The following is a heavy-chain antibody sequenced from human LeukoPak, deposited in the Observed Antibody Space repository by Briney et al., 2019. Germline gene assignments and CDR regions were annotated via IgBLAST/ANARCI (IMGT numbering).Heavy chain of an antibody. V-gene: IGHV2-5*02. CDR1: GLSLRPGGRG. Sequence: SGPTLTHPSRPFTLTYKLSGLSLRPGGRGVAWIRQTQDKDLDWLALIYWDDDKRYSPSLKSRLTITKDTSKNQVVLTMTNMDPVDTATYYCAHIKGASTADYWGQGTLVTVSS. D-gene: IGHD3-16*01. CDR3: AHIKGASTADY. J-gene: IGHJ4*02. CDR2: IYWDDDK.